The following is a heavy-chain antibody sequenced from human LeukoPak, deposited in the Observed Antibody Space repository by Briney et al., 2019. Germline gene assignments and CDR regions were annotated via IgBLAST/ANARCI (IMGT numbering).Heavy chain of an antibody. CDR3: ARDIAAGNLFDP. D-gene: IGHD6-19*01. J-gene: IGHJ5*02. Sequence: GGSLRLSCTASGFTFSSYWMNWVRQAPGKGLEWAANIKQDGSDEHYVDSVKGRFTISRDNAKNSLYLQMNNLRAEDTAVYYCARDIAAGNLFDPWGQGTLVTVSS. V-gene: IGHV3-7*05. CDR2: IKQDGSDE. CDR1: GFTFSSYW.